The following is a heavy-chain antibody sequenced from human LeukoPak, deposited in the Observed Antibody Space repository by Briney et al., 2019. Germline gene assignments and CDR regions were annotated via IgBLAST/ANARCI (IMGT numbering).Heavy chain of an antibody. Sequence: PGGSLRLSCAASGFTFSSYAMHWVRQAPGKGLEWVAVISYDGSNKYYADSVKGRFTISRDNSKNTLYLQTNSLRAEDTAVYYCAKGNGSNILDYWGQGTLVTVSS. CDR2: ISYDGSNK. CDR3: AKGNGSNILDY. D-gene: IGHD5-24*01. J-gene: IGHJ4*02. CDR1: GFTFSSYA. V-gene: IGHV3-30*04.